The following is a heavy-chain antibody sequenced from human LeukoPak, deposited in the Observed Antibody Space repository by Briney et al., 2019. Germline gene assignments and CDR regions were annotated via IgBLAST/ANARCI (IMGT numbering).Heavy chain of an antibody. CDR2: ISFVGSNK. CDR1: GFTFSTYA. CDR3: ARDGQTYYYDSSGYPVYFDY. J-gene: IGHJ4*02. Sequence: PGGSLRLSCAASGFTFSTYAMHWVRQAPGKGLEWVAVISFVGSNKYYEDSVKGRFTISRDNSKNTLYMQMNSLRAEDTAVYYCARDGQTYYYDSSGYPVYFDYWGQGTLVTVSS. V-gene: IGHV3-30*04. D-gene: IGHD3-22*01.